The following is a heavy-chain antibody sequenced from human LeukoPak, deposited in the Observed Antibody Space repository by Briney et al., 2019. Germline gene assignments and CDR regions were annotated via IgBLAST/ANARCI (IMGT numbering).Heavy chain of an antibody. CDR1: GYSISSGYY. Sequence: PSETLPLTCAVSGYSISSGYYWGWIRQPPGKGLEWIGSIYHSGSTYYNPSLKSRVTISVDTSKNQFSLKLSSVTAADTAVYYCARSPFLEWSSYFDYWGQGTLVTVSS. J-gene: IGHJ4*02. CDR2: IYHSGST. D-gene: IGHD3-3*01. V-gene: IGHV4-38-2*01. CDR3: ARSPFLEWSSYFDY.